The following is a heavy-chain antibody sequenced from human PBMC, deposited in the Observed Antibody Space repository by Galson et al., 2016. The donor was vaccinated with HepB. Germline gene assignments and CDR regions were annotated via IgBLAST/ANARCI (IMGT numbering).Heavy chain of an antibody. CDR2: IYSSEGT. CDR1: GGSISSDYY. V-gene: IGHV4-39*01. Sequence: ETLSLTCIVPGGSISSDYYWGWIRQPPGRGLEWIGSIYSSEGTYYNPSLQSRVTISVDTSKNQFSLRLNSVTAADTGVYYCATGIVVAGKYYYYYMDVWGKGTTVTVSS. D-gene: IGHD6-19*01. CDR3: ATGIVVAGKYYYYYMDV. J-gene: IGHJ6*03.